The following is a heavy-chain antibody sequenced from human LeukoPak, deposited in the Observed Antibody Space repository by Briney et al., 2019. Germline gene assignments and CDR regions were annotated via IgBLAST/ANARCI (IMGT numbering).Heavy chain of an antibody. CDR2: NSRSVTYT. V-gene: IGHV3-21*01. D-gene: IGHD3-16*01. Sequence: PGGSLRLSCAASGFTFSTHSMDWVRQAPGKGLEWVSSNSRSVTYTYYADSVRGRFTISRDNAKNSLYLQMNSLRAEDTAVYYCARGRSRGDYYYMDVWGKGTTVTV. CDR3: ARGRSRGDYYYMDV. J-gene: IGHJ6*03. CDR1: GFTFSTHS.